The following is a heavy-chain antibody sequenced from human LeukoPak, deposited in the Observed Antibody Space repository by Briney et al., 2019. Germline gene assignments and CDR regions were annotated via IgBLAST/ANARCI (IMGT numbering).Heavy chain of an antibody. J-gene: IGHJ5*02. CDR2: IYHSGST. D-gene: IGHD3-16*01. CDR1: GYSISSGYY. CDR3: ARDPYRLFWFDP. Sequence: SETLSLTCTVSGYSISSGYYWGWIRQPPGKGLEWIGSIYHSGSTYYNPSLKSRVTISVDTSKNQFSLKLSSVTAADTAVYYCARDPYRLFWFDPWGQGTLVTVSS. V-gene: IGHV4-38-2*02.